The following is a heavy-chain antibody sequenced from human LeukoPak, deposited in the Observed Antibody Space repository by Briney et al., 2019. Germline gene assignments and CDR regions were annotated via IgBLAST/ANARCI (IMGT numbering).Heavy chain of an antibody. V-gene: IGHV4-61*02. CDR3: ARSYQIVATAGYNWFDP. CDR2: IYTSGST. D-gene: IGHD5-12*01. J-gene: IGHJ5*02. Sequence: SQTLSLTCTVSGGSISSGSCYWSWIRQPAGKGLEWIGRIYTSGSTNYNPSLKSRVTISVDTSKNQFSLKLSSVTAADTAVYYCARSYQIVATAGYNWFDPWGQGTLVTVSS. CDR1: GGSISSGSCY.